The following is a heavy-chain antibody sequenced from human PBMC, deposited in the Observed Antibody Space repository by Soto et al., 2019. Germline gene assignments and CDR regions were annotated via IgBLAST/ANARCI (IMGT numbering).Heavy chain of an antibody. D-gene: IGHD2-8*01. CDR1: GFTFNTYA. V-gene: IGHV3-23*01. Sequence: PGGSLRLSCAASGFTFNTYAVTWVRQAPGKGLEWVSITRGSGGATDYADSVKGRFAISRDNSKNTLYLQMNSLRAEDTAVYFCAIQNNGSHAPLAYWGQGTLVTVSS. CDR3: AIQNNGSHAPLAY. CDR2: TRGSGGAT. J-gene: IGHJ4*02.